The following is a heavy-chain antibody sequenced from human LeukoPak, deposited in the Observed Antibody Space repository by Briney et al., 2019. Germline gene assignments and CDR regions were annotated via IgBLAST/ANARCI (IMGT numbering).Heavy chain of an antibody. V-gene: IGHV3-30*03. D-gene: IGHD2-15*01. CDR2: ISYDGSNK. J-gene: IGHJ3*02. CDR1: GFTFSSYW. Sequence: PGGSLRLSCAASGFTFSSYWMSWVRQAPGKGLEWVAVISYDGSNKYYADSVKGRFTISRDNSKNTLYLQMNSLRAEDTAVYYCARDLGYCSGGSCYSLHAFDIWGQGTTVTVSS. CDR3: ARDLGYCSGGSCYSLHAFDI.